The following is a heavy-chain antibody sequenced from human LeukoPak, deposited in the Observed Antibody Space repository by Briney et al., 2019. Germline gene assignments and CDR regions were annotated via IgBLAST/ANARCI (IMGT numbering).Heavy chain of an antibody. Sequence: GGSLRLSCAVSGFTFSSYWMAWVRQAPGKGLEWVANIKQDGSEKYYVDCVKGRFTISGDNAKNSLSLQMNSLRAEDTAVYYCTRSYDYWGQGTLVTVSS. CDR2: IKQDGSEK. J-gene: IGHJ4*02. CDR3: TRSYDY. V-gene: IGHV3-7*01. CDR1: GFTFSSYW.